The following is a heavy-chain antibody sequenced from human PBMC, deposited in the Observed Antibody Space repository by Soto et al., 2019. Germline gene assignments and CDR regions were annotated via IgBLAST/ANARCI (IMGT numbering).Heavy chain of an antibody. D-gene: IGHD3-3*01. CDR1: GGTFSSYA. CDR3: ARSLRFLEWLSDY. Sequence: SVKVSCKASGGTFSSYAISWVRQAPGQGLEWMGGIIPIFGTANYAQKFQGRVTITADESTSTAYMELSSLRSEDTAVYYCARSLRFLEWLSDYWGQGTLVTVSS. CDR2: IIPIFGTA. V-gene: IGHV1-69*13. J-gene: IGHJ4*02.